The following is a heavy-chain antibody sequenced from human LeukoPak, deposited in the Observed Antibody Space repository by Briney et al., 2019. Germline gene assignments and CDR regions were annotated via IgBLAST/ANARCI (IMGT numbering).Heavy chain of an antibody. J-gene: IGHJ3*02. CDR3: ARAKGSCSSTSCYYAFDI. V-gene: IGHV4-59*01. CDR2: IYYSEST. CDR1: GGSISSYY. Sequence: SETLSLTCTVSGGSISSYYWSWIRQPPGKGLEWIGYIYYSESTNYNPSLKSRVTISVDTSKNQFSLKLSSVTAADTAVYYCARAKGSCSSTSCYYAFDIWGQGTMVTVSS. D-gene: IGHD2-2*01.